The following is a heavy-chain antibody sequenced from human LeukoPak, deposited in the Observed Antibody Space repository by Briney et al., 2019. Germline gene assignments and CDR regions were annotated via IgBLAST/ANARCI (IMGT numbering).Heavy chain of an antibody. Sequence: RPSETLSLTCTVSGGSISSYYWSWIRQPAGKGLEWIGRIYTSGSTNYNPSLKSRVTMSVDTSKNQFSLKLSSVPAADTAVYYCARGRSQFATGYFDYWGQGTLVTVSS. D-gene: IGHD3-16*01. CDR1: GGSISSYY. CDR3: ARGRSQFATGYFDY. V-gene: IGHV4-4*07. CDR2: IYTSGST. J-gene: IGHJ4*02.